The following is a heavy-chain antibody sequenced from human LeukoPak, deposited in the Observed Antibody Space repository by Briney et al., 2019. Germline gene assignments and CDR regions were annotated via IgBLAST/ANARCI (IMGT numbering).Heavy chain of an antibody. V-gene: IGHV4-34*01. CDR2: INHSGST. Sequence: PAETQSLTCAVYGGSFSGYYWSWIRQPPGKGLEWIGEINHSGSTNYNPSLKSRVTISVDTSKNQFSLKLSSVTAADTAVYYCARLYEYYYDSSGYLTFDYWGQGTLVTVSS. J-gene: IGHJ4*02. D-gene: IGHD3-22*01. CDR1: GGSFSGYY. CDR3: ARLYEYYYDSSGYLTFDY.